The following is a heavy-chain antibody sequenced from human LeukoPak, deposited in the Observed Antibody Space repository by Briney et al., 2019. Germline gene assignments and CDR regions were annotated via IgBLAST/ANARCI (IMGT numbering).Heavy chain of an antibody. CDR2: FDPEDGET. V-gene: IGHV1-24*01. CDR1: GYTLTELS. D-gene: IGHD6-13*01. CDR3: ATPYSSSWNDYYGMDV. J-gene: IGHJ6*02. Sequence: ASVKVSCKVSGYTLTELSMHWVRQAPGKGLEWMGGFDPEDGETIYAQKFQGRVTMTEDSSTDTAYMELSSLRSEDTAVYYCATPYSSSWNDYYGMDVWGQGTTVTVSS.